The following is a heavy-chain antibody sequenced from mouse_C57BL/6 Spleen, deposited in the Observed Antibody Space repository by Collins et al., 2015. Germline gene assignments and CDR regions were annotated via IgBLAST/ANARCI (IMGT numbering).Heavy chain of an antibody. D-gene: IGHD2-4*01. V-gene: IGHV1-72*01. J-gene: IGHJ4*01. CDR1: GYTFTSYW. CDR3: ARYDYDGYYAMDY. CDR2: IDPNSGGT. Sequence: QVQLQQPGAELVKPGASVKLSCKASGYTFTSYWMHWVKQRPGRGLEWIGRIDPNSGGTKYNEKFKGKATLTVDKPSSTAYMQLSSLTSGDSAVYYCARYDYDGYYAMDYWGQGTSVTVSS.